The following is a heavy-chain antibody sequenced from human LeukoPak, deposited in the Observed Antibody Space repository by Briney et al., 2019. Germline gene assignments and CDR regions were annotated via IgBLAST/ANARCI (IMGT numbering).Heavy chain of an antibody. CDR3: ARDCTNGVCSKGGVDY. CDR1: GGTFSSYA. D-gene: IGHD2-8*01. Sequence: SVKVSCKASGGTFSSYAISWVRQAPGQGLEWMGGIIPIFGTANYAQKFQGRVTITADKSTSTAYMELSSLRSEDTAVYYCARDCTNGVCSKGGVDYWGQGTLVTVSS. V-gene: IGHV1-69*06. CDR2: IIPIFGTA. J-gene: IGHJ4*02.